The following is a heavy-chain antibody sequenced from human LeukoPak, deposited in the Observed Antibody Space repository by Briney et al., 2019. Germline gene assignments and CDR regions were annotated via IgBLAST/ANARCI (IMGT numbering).Heavy chain of an antibody. CDR3: ARQVDVGCSSASCYGHGAFDI. V-gene: IGHV4-59*01. CDR2: TSYSGRT. CDR1: GGSISGYY. Sequence: PSETLSLTCTVSGGSISGYYWSWIRQPPGKGLEWIGYTSYSGRTNYNPSLKSRVTISVDTSKNQFSLKLSSVTAADTAVYYCARQVDVGCSSASCYGHGAFDIWGPGTVVTVSS. D-gene: IGHD2-2*01. J-gene: IGHJ3*02.